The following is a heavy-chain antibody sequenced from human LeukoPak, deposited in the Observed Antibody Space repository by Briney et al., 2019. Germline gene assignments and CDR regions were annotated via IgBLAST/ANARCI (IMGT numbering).Heavy chain of an antibody. CDR1: GFTFSSYA. D-gene: IGHD3-10*01. CDR3: ATAEPGEITMVRGVIDY. CDR2: ISYDGSNK. J-gene: IGHJ4*02. V-gene: IGHV3-30*01. Sequence: PGGSLRLSCAASGFTFSSYAMHWVRQAPGKGLEWVAVISYDGSNKYYADSVKGRFTISRDNSKNTLYLQMNSLRAEDTAVYYCATAEPGEITMVRGVIDYWGQGTLVTVSS.